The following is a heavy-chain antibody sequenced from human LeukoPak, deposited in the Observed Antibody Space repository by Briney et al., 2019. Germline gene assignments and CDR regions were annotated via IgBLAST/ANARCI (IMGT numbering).Heavy chain of an antibody. J-gene: IGHJ3*02. CDR1: GFTFSSYS. CDR3: ARDPNYYDSRDSSAFDI. V-gene: IGHV3-21*01. D-gene: IGHD3-22*01. Sequence: TGGSLRLSCAASGFTFSSYSMKWVRQAPGKGLEWVSSISSSSSYIYYADSVKGRFTISRDNAKNSLYLQMNSLRAEDTAVYYCARDPNYYDSRDSSAFDIWGQGTMVTVSS. CDR2: ISSSSSYI.